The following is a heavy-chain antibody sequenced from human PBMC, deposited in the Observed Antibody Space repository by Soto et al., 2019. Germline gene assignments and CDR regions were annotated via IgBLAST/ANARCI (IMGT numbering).Heavy chain of an antibody. V-gene: IGHV3-33*01. J-gene: IGHJ4*02. CDR3: ARDRGQLALDY. D-gene: IGHD6-13*01. CDR2: IWYDGSNK. CDR1: GFTFSSYG. Sequence: QVQLVESGGGVVQPGRSLRLSCAASGFTFSSYGMHWVRQAPGKGLEWVAVIWYDGSNKYYADSVKGRFTISRDNSKNTLYLQMNRLRAEDTAVYYCARDRGQLALDYWGQGTLVTVSS.